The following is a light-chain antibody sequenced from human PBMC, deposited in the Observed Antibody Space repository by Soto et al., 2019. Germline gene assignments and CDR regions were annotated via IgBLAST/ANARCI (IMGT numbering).Light chain of an antibody. CDR2: DAS. Sequence: DVRMTQSPATLSASVGDRVTIACRASQSINNLVAWYQQKPGKAPNLLIYDASTLERGVPSRFSGTGSGTEFTLTIDRLQPEDFAVYYCQQYGSATPITFGQGTRLEIK. J-gene: IGKJ5*01. CDR3: QQYGSATPIT. V-gene: IGKV1-5*01. CDR1: QSINNL.